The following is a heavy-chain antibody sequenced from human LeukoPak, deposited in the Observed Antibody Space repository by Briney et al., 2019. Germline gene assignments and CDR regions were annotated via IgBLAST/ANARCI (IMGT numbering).Heavy chain of an antibody. J-gene: IGHJ3*02. CDR1: GFTFSSYG. V-gene: IGHV3-30*18. Sequence: GGSLRLSCAASGFTFSSYGMHWVRQAPGKGLEWVAVISYDGSNKYYADSVKGRFTISRDNSKNTLYLQMNSLRAEDTAVYYCAKDYFSSHAILSAFDIWGQGTMVTVSS. CDR3: AKDYFSSHAILSAFDI. D-gene: IGHD6-13*01. CDR2: ISYDGSNK.